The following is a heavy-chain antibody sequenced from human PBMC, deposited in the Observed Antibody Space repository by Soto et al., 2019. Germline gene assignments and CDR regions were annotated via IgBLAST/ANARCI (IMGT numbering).Heavy chain of an antibody. CDR3: ARERAYYDFWSGYYPKNYYYYYYMDV. Sequence: SETLSLTCAVYGGSFSGYYWSWIRQPPGKGLEWIGEINHSGSTNYNPSLKSRVTISVDTSKNQFSLKLSSVTAADTAVYYCARERAYYDFWSGYYPKNYYYYYYMDVWGKGTTVTVSS. D-gene: IGHD3-3*01. CDR1: GGSFSGYY. V-gene: IGHV4-34*01. CDR2: INHSGST. J-gene: IGHJ6*03.